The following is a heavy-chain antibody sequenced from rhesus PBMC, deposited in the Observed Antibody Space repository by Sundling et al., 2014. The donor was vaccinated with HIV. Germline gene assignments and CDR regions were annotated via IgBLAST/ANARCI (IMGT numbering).Heavy chain of an antibody. CDR1: GFTFSNYW. J-gene: IGHJ4*01. D-gene: IGHD1-7*02. V-gene: IGHV3-16*02. CDR2: IKKKADGGTE. CDR3: CHRPEKSSITGTSSLYD. Sequence: EVQLVESGGGLVQPGGSLRLSCAASGFTFSNYWMSWVRQAPGKGLDWVGFIKKKADGGTEAYAESVKGRFTISRDDSKNTLYLQMSSLNTEDTVVYYWCHRPEKSSITGTSSLYDWGQGVLVTVSS.